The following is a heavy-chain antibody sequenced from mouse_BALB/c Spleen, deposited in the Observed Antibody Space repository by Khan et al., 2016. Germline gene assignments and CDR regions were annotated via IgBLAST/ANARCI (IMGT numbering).Heavy chain of an antibody. CDR1: GFTFSGFG. J-gene: IGHJ4*01. CDR2: ITSGSTNI. V-gene: IGHV5-17*02. Sequence: EVELVESGGDLVQPGGSRKLSCAASGFTFSGFGLHWVRQAPEKGLEWVAYITSGSTNIYYADTVKGRFTISRDNPKNTLFRQKTSLRSEDTAMYYCARMGGSYAMDYWGQGTSVTVSS. CDR3: ARMGGSYAMDY.